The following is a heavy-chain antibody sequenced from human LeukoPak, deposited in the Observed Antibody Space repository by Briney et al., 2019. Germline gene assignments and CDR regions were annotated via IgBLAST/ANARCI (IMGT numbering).Heavy chain of an antibody. J-gene: IGHJ6*02. CDR1: GKSFSGYY. CDR3: ARGRVSVTGYYFAMDV. CDR2: INHSGST. Sequence: SETLSLTCTVYGKSFSGYYWTCIRQSPGKGLEWIGEINHSGSTNYNPSLKSRVSISIDTSKNHLSLKLSSVTAADTAVYYCARGRVSVTGYYFAMDVWGQGATVTVSS. V-gene: IGHV4-34*01. D-gene: IGHD2-21*02.